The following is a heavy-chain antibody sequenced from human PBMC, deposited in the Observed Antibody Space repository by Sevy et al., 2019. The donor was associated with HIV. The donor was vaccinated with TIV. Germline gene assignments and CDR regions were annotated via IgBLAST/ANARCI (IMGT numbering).Heavy chain of an antibody. Sequence: SETLFLTCSVSGGSISTYYWTWIRQPPGKGLEWIGYIYYTGSTGYNPSLKSRVTISVDTSKKQFSLELRSVTAADTAVYYCARDYSYGPGGMDIWGQGTTVTVSS. V-gene: IGHV4-59*12. CDR2: IYYTGST. D-gene: IGHD5-18*01. CDR3: ARDYSYGPGGMDI. CDR1: GGSISTYY. J-gene: IGHJ6*02.